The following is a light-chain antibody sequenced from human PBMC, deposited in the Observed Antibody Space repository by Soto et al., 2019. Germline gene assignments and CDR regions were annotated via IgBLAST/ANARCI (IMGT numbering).Light chain of an antibody. V-gene: IGKV3-20*01. Sequence: ETVLTQSPATLSLSPGERVTLSCRASQSVCSGCLAWYQQKPGQSPRLLIYGASSRATGIPDRFSGSGSGTAVTLTISRLEPEDFAVYYCQHYGTTPLTFGQGTKVGIK. CDR2: GAS. J-gene: IGKJ1*01. CDR1: QSVCSGC. CDR3: QHYGTTPLT.